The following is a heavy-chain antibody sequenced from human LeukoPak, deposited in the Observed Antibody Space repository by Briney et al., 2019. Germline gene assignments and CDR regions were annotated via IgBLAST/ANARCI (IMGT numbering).Heavy chain of an antibody. D-gene: IGHD6-6*01. CDR1: GGSISSYY. Sequence: PETLSLTCTVSGGSISSYYWSWIRQPPGQGLEWIGYIYYSGSTNYNPSLKSRVTISVDTSKNQFSLKLSSVTAADTAVYYCARGGIAARPDWFDPWGQGTLVTVSS. V-gene: IGHV4-59*01. CDR3: ARGGIAARPDWFDP. CDR2: IYYSGST. J-gene: IGHJ5*02.